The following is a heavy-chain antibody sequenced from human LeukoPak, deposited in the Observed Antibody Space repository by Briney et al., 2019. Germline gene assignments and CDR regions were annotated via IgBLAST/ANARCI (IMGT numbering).Heavy chain of an antibody. J-gene: IGHJ3*02. V-gene: IGHV3-30*18. CDR1: GFSFNSFG. CDR2: ISYDGSNK. D-gene: IGHD3-22*01. CDR3: AKDYDSSGWAAFDI. Sequence: EGSLRLSRAASGFSFNSFGMHWVRQAPGKGLEWVAFISYDGSNKYFAASVKGRFTISRDNSKNTLYLQMNSLRAEDTAVYYCAKDYDSSGWAAFDIWGQGTMVTVSS.